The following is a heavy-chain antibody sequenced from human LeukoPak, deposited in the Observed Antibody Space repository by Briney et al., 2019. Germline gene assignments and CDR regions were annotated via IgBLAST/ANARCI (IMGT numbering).Heavy chain of an antibody. CDR1: GFTFSSYA. V-gene: IGHV3-23*01. D-gene: IGHD3-3*01. J-gene: IGHJ5*02. CDR2: ISGSGGGT. CDR3: AKDPMLEWLSYRDWFDP. Sequence: GGSLRLSCAASGFTFSSYAMSWVRQAPGKGLEWVSAISGSGGGTYYADSVKGRFTISRDNSKNTLYLQMNSLRAEDTAVYYCAKDPMLEWLSYRDWFDPWGQGTLVTVSS.